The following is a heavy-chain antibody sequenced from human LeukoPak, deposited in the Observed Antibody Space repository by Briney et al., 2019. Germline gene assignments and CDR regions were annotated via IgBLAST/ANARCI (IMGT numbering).Heavy chain of an antibody. Sequence: KSSETLSLTCAVSGGSISSGGYSWSWIRQPPGKGLEWIVYIYHSGSTYYNPSLKSRVTISVHRSKNQFSLKLSSVTAADTAVYYCARGGDQWLVPFDYWGQGTLVTVSS. CDR3: ARGGDQWLVPFDY. J-gene: IGHJ4*02. CDR1: GGSISSGGYS. D-gene: IGHD6-19*01. V-gene: IGHV4-30-2*01. CDR2: IYHSGST.